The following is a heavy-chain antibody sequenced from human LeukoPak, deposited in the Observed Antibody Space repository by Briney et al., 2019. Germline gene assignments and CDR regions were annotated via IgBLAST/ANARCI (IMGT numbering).Heavy chain of an antibody. D-gene: IGHD5-18*01. CDR3: TTPLRGYSYAVDY. CDR1: GFTFSNAW. CDR2: IKSKTDGGTT. J-gene: IGHJ4*02. V-gene: IGHV3-15*01. Sequence: GGSLRLSCAASGFTFSNAWMSWVSQAPGKGLEWVGRIKSKTDGGTTDYAAPVKGRFTISRDDSKNTLYLQMKSLKTEDTAVYYCTTPLRGYSYAVDYWGQGTLVTVSS.